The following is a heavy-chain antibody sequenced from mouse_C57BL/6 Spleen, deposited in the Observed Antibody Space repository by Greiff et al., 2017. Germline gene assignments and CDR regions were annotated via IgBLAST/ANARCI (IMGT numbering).Heavy chain of an antibody. J-gene: IGHJ1*03. CDR2: IYPRDGST. CDR3: ARNPDYGSSYEYFDV. V-gene: IGHV1-78*01. Sequence: QVQLQQSDAELVKPGASVKISCTVSGYTFTDHTIHWMKQRPEQGLEWIGYIYPRDGSTKYNEKFKGKATLTADKSSSTAYMQLNSLTSEDSAVYFCARNPDYGSSYEYFDVWGTGTTVTVSA. CDR1: GYTFTDHT. D-gene: IGHD1-1*01.